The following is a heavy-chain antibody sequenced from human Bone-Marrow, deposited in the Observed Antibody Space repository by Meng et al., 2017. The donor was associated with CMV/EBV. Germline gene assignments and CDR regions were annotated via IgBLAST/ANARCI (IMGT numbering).Heavy chain of an antibody. CDR2: IKSKTDGGTT. CDR3: TTVSRVGYYYYYGMDV. D-gene: IGHD1-26*01. V-gene: IGHV3-15*01. J-gene: IGHJ6*02. CDR1: GFTFSNAW. Sequence: GESLKISCAASGFTFSNAWMSWVRQAPGKGLEWVGRIKSKTDGGTTDYAAPVKGRFTIARDDSKNTLYLQMNSLKTEDTAVYYCTTVSRVGYYYYYGMDVSGQGTTVTVSS.